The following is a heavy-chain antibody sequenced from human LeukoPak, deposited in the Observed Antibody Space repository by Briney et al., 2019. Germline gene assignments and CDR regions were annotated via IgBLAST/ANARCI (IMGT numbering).Heavy chain of an antibody. CDR2: LTGDGGT. Sequence: GGSLRLSWAASGFTFTDYAMSWVRQAPGKGLEWVSVLTGDGGTYYADSVKGRFTNSRDDSKNTLFLQMNSLRAEDTAVYFCAKVKWKLIGYFDYWGQGTLVTVSS. V-gene: IGHV3-23*01. J-gene: IGHJ4*02. CDR3: AKVKWKLIGYFDY. D-gene: IGHD1-20*01. CDR1: GFTFTDYA.